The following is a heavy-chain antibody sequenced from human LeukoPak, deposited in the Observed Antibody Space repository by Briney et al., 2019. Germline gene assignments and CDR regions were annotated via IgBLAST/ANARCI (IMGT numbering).Heavy chain of an antibody. CDR2: ISSSSSYI. V-gene: IGHV3-21*01. CDR1: GFSVSNNY. CDR3: ARDATIDY. J-gene: IGHJ4*02. D-gene: IGHD5-24*01. Sequence: GGSLRLSCAASGFSVSNNYMSWVRQAPGKGLEWVSSISSSSSYIYYADSVKGRFTISRDNAKNSLYLQMNSLRAEDTAVYYCARDATIDYWGQGTLVTVSS.